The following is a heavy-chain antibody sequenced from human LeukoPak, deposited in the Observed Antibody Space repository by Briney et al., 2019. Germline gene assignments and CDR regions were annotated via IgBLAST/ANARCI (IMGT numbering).Heavy chain of an antibody. CDR2: IRGSVGST. V-gene: IGHV3-23*01. Sequence: PGGSLRLSCAASGFTFNSYAMSWVHQAPGKGLEWVSAIRGSVGSTYYADSVKGRVTISRDNSKNTRYLRSNSLRAEDTAIYFCAKGSGNGYGSGPFDYWGQGTLVTVSS. CDR1: GFTFNSYA. D-gene: IGHD3-10*01. CDR3: AKGSGNGYGSGPFDY. J-gene: IGHJ4*02.